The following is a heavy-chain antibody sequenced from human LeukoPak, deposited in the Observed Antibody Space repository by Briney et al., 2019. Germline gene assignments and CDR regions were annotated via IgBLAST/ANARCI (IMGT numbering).Heavy chain of an antibody. Sequence: SETLSLTCGVYGGSFSAYYWTWIRQPPGKGLEWIGEINHSGSANYNPSLKSRVTISVDTSKNQFSLKLSSVTAADTAVYYCARVSCSSTSCYRAFDYWGQGTLVTVSS. CDR3: ARVSCSSTSCYRAFDY. J-gene: IGHJ4*02. V-gene: IGHV4-34*01. D-gene: IGHD2-2*01. CDR1: GGSFSAYY. CDR2: INHSGSA.